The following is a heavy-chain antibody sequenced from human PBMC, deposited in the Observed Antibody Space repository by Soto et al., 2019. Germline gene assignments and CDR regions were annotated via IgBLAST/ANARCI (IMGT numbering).Heavy chain of an antibody. Sequence: QVQLVQSGAEVKKPGASVKVSCKASGYTFTTYGITWVRQAPGQGLEWMGGISADNGNTNYAQRLQGRGTMTTDTSTSTAYMELRSLRSDDTAVYYCARDLNYGDLNFDYWGQGTLVTVSS. CDR3: ARDLNYGDLNFDY. CDR2: ISADNGNT. CDR1: GYTFTTYG. J-gene: IGHJ4*02. D-gene: IGHD4-17*01. V-gene: IGHV1-18*01.